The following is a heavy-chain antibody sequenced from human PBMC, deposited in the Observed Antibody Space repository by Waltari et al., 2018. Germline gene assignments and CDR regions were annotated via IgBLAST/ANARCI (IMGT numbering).Heavy chain of an antibody. CDR3: VRDHWGPDY. V-gene: IGHV3-7*01. J-gene: IGHJ4*02. Sequence: EVHLVESGGGLVQPGGSLSLPCAASGFPFTEYWMSWVRQAAGKGPEWVANIHKDGSEKNYVDYVKGRFTISRDNAKDSVYLQMNSLRADDTAMYYCVRDHWGPDYWGQGTLVTVSS. CDR2: IHKDGSEK. D-gene: IGHD7-27*01. CDR1: GFPFTEYW.